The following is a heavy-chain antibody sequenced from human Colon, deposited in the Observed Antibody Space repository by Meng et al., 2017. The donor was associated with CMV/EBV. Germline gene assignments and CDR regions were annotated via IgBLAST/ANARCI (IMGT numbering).Heavy chain of an antibody. V-gene: IGHV3-74*01. D-gene: IGHD1/OR15-1a*01. J-gene: IGHJ4*02. CDR1: GFPFRNYW. CDR3: ARGDRTYYFDS. CDR2: VNSDGTDT. Sequence: GESLKISCTVSGFPFRNYWMHWVRRGPGKGLVWVSHVNSDGTDTNYADFVKGRFTISRDDAKSTLYLQLRSLRAEDTGVYYCARGDRTYYFDSWGQGTPVTVSS.